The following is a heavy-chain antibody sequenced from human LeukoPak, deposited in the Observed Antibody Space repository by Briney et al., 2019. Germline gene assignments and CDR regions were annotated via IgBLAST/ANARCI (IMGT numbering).Heavy chain of an antibody. V-gene: IGHV3-7*01. CDR3: ARLYNWNYFGY. J-gene: IGHJ4*02. CDR2: IKQDDTEK. D-gene: IGHD1-20*01. Sequence: GGSLRLSCTASGFTFSNFWMGWVRQAPGKGLEWVANIKQDDTEKFYLGSVKGRFTISRDNAKNSLYLQMNSLRAEDTAVYYCARLYNWNYFGYWGQGTLVTVSS. CDR1: GFTFSNFW.